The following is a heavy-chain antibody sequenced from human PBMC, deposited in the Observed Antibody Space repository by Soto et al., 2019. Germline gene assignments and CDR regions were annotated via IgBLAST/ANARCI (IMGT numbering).Heavy chain of an antibody. D-gene: IGHD3-16*01. CDR3: ARIDGRGFAFDY. CDR2: IYYSGST. J-gene: IGHJ4*02. V-gene: IGHV4-59*01. CDR1: GGSISSYY. Sequence: SETLSLTCTVSGGSISSYYWSWIRQPPGKGLEWIGHIYYSGSTNYNPSLKSRVTISVDTSKNQFSLKLSSVTAVVTAVYYCARIDGRGFAFDYWGQGTLVTVSS.